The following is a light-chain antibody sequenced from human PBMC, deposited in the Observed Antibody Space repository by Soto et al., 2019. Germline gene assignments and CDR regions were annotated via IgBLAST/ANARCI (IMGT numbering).Light chain of an antibody. V-gene: IGLV1-40*01. J-gene: IGLJ1*01. Sequence: QSVLTQPPSVSEAPGQRVTISCTGSSSNIGAGYEAHWYQQVPGTAPKLLIYENNNRPSGVPDRFSGSKSGTSASLAITGIQAEAEAEYSCQSYDSSLSGYVFGTGTKVTVL. CDR1: SSNIGAGYE. CDR2: ENN. CDR3: QSYDSSLSGYV.